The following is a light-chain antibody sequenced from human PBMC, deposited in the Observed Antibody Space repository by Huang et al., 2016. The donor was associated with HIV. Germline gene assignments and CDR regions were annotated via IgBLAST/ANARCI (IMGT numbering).Light chain of an antibody. CDR3: QQYYNTPIT. J-gene: IGKJ5*01. CDR2: WAS. CDR1: HPVLYSSNNKNY. Sequence: DIVMTQSPDSLAVSLGEMATINCESSHPVLYSSNNKNYVAWYQQKPGQPPKLLIYWASTRECGVPDRFTGRGSGTDFTLTISSVQAEDVEVYYCQQYYNTPITFGQGTRLEIK. V-gene: IGKV4-1*01.